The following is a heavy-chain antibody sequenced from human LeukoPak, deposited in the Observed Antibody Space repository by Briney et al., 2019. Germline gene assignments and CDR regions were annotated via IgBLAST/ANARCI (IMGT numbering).Heavy chain of an antibody. CDR2: INHSGST. CDR3: ARTLFFDY. CDR1: GASIRTYY. V-gene: IGHV4-34*01. J-gene: IGHJ4*02. Sequence: SETLSLTCTVSGASIRTYYWSWIRQPPGKGLEWIGEINHSGSTNYNPSLKSRVTISVDTSKNQFSLKLGSVTAADTAVYYCARTLFFDYWGQGTLVTVSS.